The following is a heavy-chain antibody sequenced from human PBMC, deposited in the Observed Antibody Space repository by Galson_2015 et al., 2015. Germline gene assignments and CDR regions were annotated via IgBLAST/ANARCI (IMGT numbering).Heavy chain of an antibody. V-gene: IGHV3-30-3*01. CDR1: GFTFSSYA. J-gene: IGHJ5*02. CDR2: ISYDGSNK. CDR3: TRTAIAAAVPRFDP. Sequence: SLRLSCAASGFTFSSYAMHWVRQAPGKGLEWVAVISYDGSNKYYADSVKGRFTISRDNSKNTLYLQMNSLRAEDTAEYYCTRTAIAAAVPRFDPWGQGTLVTVSS. D-gene: IGHD6-13*01.